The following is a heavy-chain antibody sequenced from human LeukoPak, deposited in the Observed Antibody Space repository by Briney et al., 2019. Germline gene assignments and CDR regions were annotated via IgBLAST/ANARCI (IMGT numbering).Heavy chain of an antibody. J-gene: IGHJ2*01. D-gene: IGHD3-22*01. CDR1: GFTFSSYD. CDR3: ARANYYDSSGYRWYFDL. V-gene: IGHV3-13*01. CDR2: IGTAGDT. Sequence: TGGSLRLSCAASGFTFSSYDMHWVRQATGKGLEWVSAIGTAGDTYYPGSVKGRFTISRENAKNSLYLQMNSLRAGDTAVYYCARANYYDSSGYRWYFDLWGRGTLVTVSS.